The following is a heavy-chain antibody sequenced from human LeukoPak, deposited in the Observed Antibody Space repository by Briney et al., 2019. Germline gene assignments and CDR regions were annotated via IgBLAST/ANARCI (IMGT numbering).Heavy chain of an antibody. J-gene: IGHJ4*02. D-gene: IGHD3-10*01. CDR1: GFTFSTYC. CDR3: AKDHGSGSYHNLPDY. V-gene: IGHV3-23*01. Sequence: GGSLRLSCAASGFTFSTYCMSWVRQAPGKGLEWVSGIGISGVTTYYADSVKGRFTIPRDNSKNTLYLQMNSLRAEDTAFYYCAKDHGSGSYHNLPDYWGQGTLVTVSS. CDR2: IGISGVTT.